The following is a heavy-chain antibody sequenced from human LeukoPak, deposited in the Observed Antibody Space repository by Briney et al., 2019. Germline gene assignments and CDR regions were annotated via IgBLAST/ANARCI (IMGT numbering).Heavy chain of an antibody. J-gene: IGHJ4*02. D-gene: IGHD3-10*01. Sequence: ASVNVSCKASGYTFTSYDINWVRQATGQGLEWMGWMNPHSGNTGYAQKFQGRVTMTRDASISTAYMELSSLRSEDTAVYYCARGRDGSGSYSLDNWGQGTLVTVSS. CDR2: MNPHSGNT. V-gene: IGHV1-8*01. CDR3: ARGRDGSGSYSLDN. CDR1: GYTFTSYD.